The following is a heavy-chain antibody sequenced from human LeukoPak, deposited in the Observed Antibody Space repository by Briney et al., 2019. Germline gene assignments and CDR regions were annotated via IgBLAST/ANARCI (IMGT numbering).Heavy chain of an antibody. CDR3: ASGYYDSSGYPKVFGY. J-gene: IGHJ4*02. Sequence: GAPVKVSCKASGYTFTSYGISWVRQAPGQGLEGMGWISAYNGNTNYAQKLQGRVTMTTDTSTSTACMELRSLRSDDTAVYYCASGYYDSSGYPKVFGYWGQGTLVTVSS. CDR2: ISAYNGNT. V-gene: IGHV1-18*01. D-gene: IGHD3-22*01. CDR1: GYTFTSYG.